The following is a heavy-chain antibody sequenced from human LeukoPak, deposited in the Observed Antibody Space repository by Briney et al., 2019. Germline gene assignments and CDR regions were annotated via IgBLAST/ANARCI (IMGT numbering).Heavy chain of an antibody. D-gene: IGHD1-14*01. Sequence: GGSLRLSCAASGFTFSSYSMNWVRQAPGKGLEWVSYISSSGSTIYYADSVKGRFTISRDNAKNSLYLQMNSLRAEDTAVYYCARDRGNQRGYYYYYMDVWGKGTTVTVSS. CDR3: ARDRGNQRGYYYYYMDV. CDR2: ISSSGSTI. V-gene: IGHV3-48*04. CDR1: GFTFSSYS. J-gene: IGHJ6*03.